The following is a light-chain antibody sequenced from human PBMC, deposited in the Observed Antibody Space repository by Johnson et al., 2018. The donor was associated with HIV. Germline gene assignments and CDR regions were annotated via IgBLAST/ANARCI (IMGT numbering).Light chain of an antibody. CDR1: SSNIGNNY. J-gene: IGLJ1*01. Sequence: QSVLTQPPSVSAAPGQKVTISCSGSSSNIGNNYVSWYQQLPGTAPKLLIYDNHKRPSVIPDRFSGSKSGPSATLGITGLQTGDEADYYCGTWDSSLSAAFGTGTKVTVL. CDR2: DNH. CDR3: GTWDSSLSAA. V-gene: IGLV1-51*01.